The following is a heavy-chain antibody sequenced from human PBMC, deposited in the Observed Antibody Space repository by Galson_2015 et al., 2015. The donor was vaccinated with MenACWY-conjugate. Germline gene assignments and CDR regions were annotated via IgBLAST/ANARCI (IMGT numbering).Heavy chain of an antibody. CDR1: GFTFSNFW. Sequence: SLRLSCAASGFTFSNFWMSWVRQAPGKVLEWVASIKQDGSEKYLVDSVKGRFTISRDNAENSLFLQMNSLRAEDTAVYYCARERWVRGVFFDQWGQGPLVTVS. CDR2: IKQDGSEK. D-gene: IGHD3-10*01. CDR3: ARERWVRGVFFDQ. V-gene: IGHV3-7*01. J-gene: IGHJ4*02.